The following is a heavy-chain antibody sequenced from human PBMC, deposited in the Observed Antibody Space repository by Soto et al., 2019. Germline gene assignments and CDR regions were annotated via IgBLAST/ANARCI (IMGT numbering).Heavy chain of an antibody. CDR3: ARVTYDSGAYWWYFDR. J-gene: IGHJ2*01. V-gene: IGHV1-18*01. CDR2: ISVYTSNT. Sequence: QAQLVQSGPEVKMPGASVKVSCKASGYTFRSYGITWVRQAPGQGLEWMGWISVYTSNTNYAQNLQGRVTMTIDTSTSTAYMELRYLRSDDTAVYYCARVTYDSGAYWWYFDRWGRGTLVTVSP. D-gene: IGHD3-22*01. CDR1: GYTFRSYG.